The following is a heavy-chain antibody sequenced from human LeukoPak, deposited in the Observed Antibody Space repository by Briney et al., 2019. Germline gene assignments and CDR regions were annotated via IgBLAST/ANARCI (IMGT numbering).Heavy chain of an antibody. V-gene: IGHV1-18*01. CDR1: GYTFTSCG. D-gene: IGHD3-9*01. J-gene: IGHJ6*02. CDR2: ISAYSGNT. Sequence: ASVKVSCKASGYTFTSCGISWVRQAPGQGLEWMGWISAYSGNTYYAQKLQGRVTMTTDTSTGTAYMELRSLRSDDTAVYFCAREYYDILSGSVPEYYYYGMDVWGQGTTVTVSS. CDR3: AREYYDILSGSVPEYYYYGMDV.